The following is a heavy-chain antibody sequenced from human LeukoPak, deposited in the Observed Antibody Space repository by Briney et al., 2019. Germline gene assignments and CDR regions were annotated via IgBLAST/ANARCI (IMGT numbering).Heavy chain of an antibody. J-gene: IGHJ4*02. CDR2: IYSGGST. V-gene: IGHV3-66*01. Sequence: GGSLRLSCAASGFTVSSNYMSWVRQAPGKGLDWVSLIYSGGSTYYADSVKGRFTISRDNSKNTLYLQMNSLRAEDTAVYFCARDQVVYPPRYWGQGTLVTVSS. CDR1: GFTVSSNY. CDR3: ARDQVVYPPRY. D-gene: IGHD2-15*01.